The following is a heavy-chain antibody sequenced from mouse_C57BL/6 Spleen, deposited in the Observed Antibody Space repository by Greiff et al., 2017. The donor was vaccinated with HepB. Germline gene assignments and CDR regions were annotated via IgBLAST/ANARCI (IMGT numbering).Heavy chain of an antibody. CDR1: GYAFSSYW. Sequence: QVHVKQSGAELVKPGASVKISCKASGYAFSSYWMNWVKQRPGKGLEWIGQIYPGDGDTNYNGKFKGKATLTADKSSSTAYMQLSSLTSEDSAVYFCARDFITTGLFAYWGQGTLVTVSA. CDR3: ARDFITTGLFAY. D-gene: IGHD1-1*01. CDR2: IYPGDGDT. V-gene: IGHV1-80*01. J-gene: IGHJ3*01.